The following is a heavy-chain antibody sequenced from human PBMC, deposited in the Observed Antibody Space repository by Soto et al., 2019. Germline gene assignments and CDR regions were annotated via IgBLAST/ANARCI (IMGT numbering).Heavy chain of an antibody. V-gene: IGHV3-72*01. CDR3: AREGYCSSTSCYYFDY. Sequence: GGSLRLSCAASGFTFSDHYMDWVRQAPGKGLEWVGRTRNKANSYTTEYAASVKGRFTISRDDSKNSLYLQMNSLKTEDTAVYYCAREGYCSSTSCYYFDYWGQGTLVTVSS. D-gene: IGHD2-2*01. J-gene: IGHJ4*02. CDR1: GFTFSDHY. CDR2: TRNKANSYTT.